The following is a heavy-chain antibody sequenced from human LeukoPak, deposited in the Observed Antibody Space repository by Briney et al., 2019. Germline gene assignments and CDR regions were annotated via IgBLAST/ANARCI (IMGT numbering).Heavy chain of an antibody. CDR3: AKDRERDSSSLGVLDV. CDR1: GFTFSSYG. V-gene: IGHV3-30*02. Sequence: GGSLRLSCAASGFTFSSYGMHWVRQAPGKGLEWVAFIRYDGSNKYYADSVKGRFTISRDNSKNTLYLQMNSLRAEDTAAYYCAKDRERDSSSLGVLDVWGKGTTVTVSS. J-gene: IGHJ6*04. D-gene: IGHD6-6*01. CDR2: IRYDGSNK.